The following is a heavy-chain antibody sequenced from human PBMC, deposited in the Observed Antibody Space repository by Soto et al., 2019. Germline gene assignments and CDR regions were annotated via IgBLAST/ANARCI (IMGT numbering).Heavy chain of an antibody. Sequence: QVQLVQSGAEVKKPGASVKVSCKVSGYTLTELSMHWVRQAPGKGLERMGGFDPEDGETIYAQKFQGRVTMTEDTSTDTAYMELSSLRSEDTAVYYCATGGDMYCSGRNAFDIWGQGTMVTVSS. CDR1: GYTLTELS. V-gene: IGHV1-24*01. J-gene: IGHJ3*02. D-gene: IGHD2-15*01. CDR2: FDPEDGET. CDR3: ATGGDMYCSGRNAFDI.